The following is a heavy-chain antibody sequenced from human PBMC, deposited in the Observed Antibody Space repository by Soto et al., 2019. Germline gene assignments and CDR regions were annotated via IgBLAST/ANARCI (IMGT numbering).Heavy chain of an antibody. D-gene: IGHD3-10*01. CDR2: IATYNSNR. Sequence: HLVQSGPEVKKPGASITVSCKTSGDTFTNFGLSWVRQAPGQGLEWMGWIATYNSNRNYAQKFQGRLTLTTDTSTSTAYMELKSLRYDDTAVYYCATVLRGVVNWFDHWGQGTLVTVSS. V-gene: IGHV1-18*01. J-gene: IGHJ5*02. CDR1: GDTFTNFG. CDR3: ATVLRGVVNWFDH.